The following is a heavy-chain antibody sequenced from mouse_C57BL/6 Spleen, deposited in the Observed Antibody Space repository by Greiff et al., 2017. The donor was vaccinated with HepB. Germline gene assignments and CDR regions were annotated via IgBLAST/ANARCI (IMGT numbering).Heavy chain of an antibody. CDR1: GFTFSDYG. D-gene: IGHD1-1*01. CDR3: ARNNYGSSYAYAMDY. J-gene: IGHJ4*01. V-gene: IGHV5-17*01. Sequence: EVKLVESGGGLVKPGGSLKLSCAASGFTFSDYGMHWVRQAPEKGLEWVAYISSGSSTIYYADTVKGRFPISRDNAKNTLFLQMTSLRSEDTAMYYCARNNYGSSYAYAMDYWGQGTSVTVSS. CDR2: ISSGSSTI.